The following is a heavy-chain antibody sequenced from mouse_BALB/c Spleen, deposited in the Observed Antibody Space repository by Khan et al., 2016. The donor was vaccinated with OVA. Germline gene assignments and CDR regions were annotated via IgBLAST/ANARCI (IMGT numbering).Heavy chain of an antibody. V-gene: IGHV5-17*02. CDR1: GFTFSRFG. CDR3: ARDSTFAY. Sequence: EVELVESGGGLVQPGGSRKLSCAASGFTFSRFGMHWVRQAPEKGLVWVAYISSCSSTINYGETVKGRFAISRDNPKNTLFLQMTSLRSEDTAMNYCARDSTFAYWGQGTTLTVSS. D-gene: IGHD2-1*01. J-gene: IGHJ2*01. CDR2: ISSCSSTI.